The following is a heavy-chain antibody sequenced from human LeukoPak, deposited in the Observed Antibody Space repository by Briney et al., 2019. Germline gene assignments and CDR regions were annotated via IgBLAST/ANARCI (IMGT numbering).Heavy chain of an antibody. J-gene: IGHJ4*02. CDR3: ARESLLRDYYDSSGYYYFDY. Sequence: SVKVSCKASGGTFSSYAISWVPQAPGQGLEWMGGIIPIFGTANYAQKFQGRVTITADESTSTAYMEVSSLRSEDTAAYYCARESLLRDYYDSSGYYYFDYWGQGPLVTVTS. CDR2: IIPIFGTA. D-gene: IGHD3-22*01. CDR1: GGTFSSYA. V-gene: IGHV1-69*13.